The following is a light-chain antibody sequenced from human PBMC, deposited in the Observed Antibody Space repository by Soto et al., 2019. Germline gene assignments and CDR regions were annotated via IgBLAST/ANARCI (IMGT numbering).Light chain of an antibody. Sequence: QSVLTQPPSASGSPGQPVTISCTGSRSDLGGYNYVSWYQQHPGKAPKLMIYEVTKRPSGVPDRFSGSKSGNTASLTVSGLQAQDEADYYCSSYAGSNNLVFGGGTKLTVL. V-gene: IGLV2-8*01. CDR3: SSYAGSNNLV. J-gene: IGLJ2*01. CDR1: RSDLGGYNY. CDR2: EVT.